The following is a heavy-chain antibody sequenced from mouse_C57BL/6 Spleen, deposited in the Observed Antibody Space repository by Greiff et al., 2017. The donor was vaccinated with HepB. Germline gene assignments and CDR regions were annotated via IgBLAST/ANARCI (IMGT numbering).Heavy chain of an antibody. CDR2: INPNNGGT. CDR1: GYTFTDYY. CDR3: AYYGSSGKDYFDY. D-gene: IGHD1-1*01. J-gene: IGHJ2*01. V-gene: IGHV1-26*01. Sequence: EVQLQQSGPELVKPGASVKISCKASGYTFTDYYMNWVKQSHGKSLEWIGDINPNNGGTSYNQKFKGKATLTVDKSSSTAYMELRSLTSEDSAVYYCAYYGSSGKDYFDYWGQGTTLTVSS.